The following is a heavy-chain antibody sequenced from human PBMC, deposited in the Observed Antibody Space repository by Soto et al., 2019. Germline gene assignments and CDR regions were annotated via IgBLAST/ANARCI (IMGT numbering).Heavy chain of an antibody. CDR1: GFTFSSYS. Sequence: GGSLRLSCAASGFTFSSYSMNWVRQAPGRGLEWVSSISSSSSYIYYADSVKGRFTISRDNAKNSLYLQMNSLRGEDTAVCYWAKNFFYGMDVWGDGTTVTVAS. CDR2: ISSSSSYI. CDR3: AKNFFYGMDV. J-gene: IGHJ6*04. V-gene: IGHV3-21*01.